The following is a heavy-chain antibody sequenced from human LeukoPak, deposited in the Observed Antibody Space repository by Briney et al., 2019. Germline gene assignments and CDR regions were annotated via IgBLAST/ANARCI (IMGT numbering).Heavy chain of an antibody. D-gene: IGHD3-22*01. Sequence: GGSLRLSCAASGFTFSSYDMHWVRQATGKGLEWVSAICTAGDTYYPGSVKGRFTISRENAKNSLYLQMNSLRAEDTAVYYCAREATYYYDSSGSRDNWFDPWGQGTLVTVSS. J-gene: IGHJ5*02. CDR1: GFTFSSYD. CDR2: ICTAGDT. V-gene: IGHV3-13*01. CDR3: AREATYYYDSSGSRDNWFDP.